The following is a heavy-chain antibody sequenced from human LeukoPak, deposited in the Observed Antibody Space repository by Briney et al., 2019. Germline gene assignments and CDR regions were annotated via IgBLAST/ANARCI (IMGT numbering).Heavy chain of an antibody. Sequence: SVKVSCKASGGTFSSYAISWVRQAPGQGLEWMGRIIPILGIANYAQKFQGRVTITADKSTSTAYMELSSLRSEDTAVYYCARQYSSSWYGPAVFDPWGQGTLVTVSS. J-gene: IGHJ5*02. V-gene: IGHV1-69*04. CDR3: ARQYSSSWYGPAVFDP. CDR1: GGTFSSYA. D-gene: IGHD6-13*01. CDR2: IIPILGIA.